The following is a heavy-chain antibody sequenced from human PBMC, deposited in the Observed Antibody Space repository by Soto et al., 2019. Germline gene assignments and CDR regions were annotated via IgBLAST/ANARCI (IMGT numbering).Heavy chain of an antibody. V-gene: IGHV3-53*01. CDR3: ARGLGRAYYDSSSYFHLDY. CDR1: GFTVSSNS. D-gene: IGHD3-22*01. Sequence: GGSLRLSCAASGFTVSSNSMSWVRQGPGKGLECVSVIYSGGSTYFADSVKGRFTISRDNSKNTLYLQMNSLRAEDTAVYYCARGLGRAYYDSSSYFHLDYWGQGTLVTVSS. CDR2: IYSGGST. J-gene: IGHJ4*02.